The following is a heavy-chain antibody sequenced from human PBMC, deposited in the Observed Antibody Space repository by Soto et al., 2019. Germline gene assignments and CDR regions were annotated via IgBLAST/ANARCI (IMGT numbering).Heavy chain of an antibody. V-gene: IGHV3-23*01. CDR2: IGGSGAYT. CDR3: AKGSSSTQFLNYYFYHMDV. CDR1: GLSFPNYA. D-gene: IGHD2-2*01. Sequence: LLESGGGLVQPGGSLRLSCVASGLSFPNYAMNWVRQAPGKGLEWVSGIGGSGAYTYYADSVKGRFTISRDNSKNTVYPRKNSLRGEDTAVYYCAKGSSSTQFLNYYFYHMDVWGKGTTVSVSS. J-gene: IGHJ6*03.